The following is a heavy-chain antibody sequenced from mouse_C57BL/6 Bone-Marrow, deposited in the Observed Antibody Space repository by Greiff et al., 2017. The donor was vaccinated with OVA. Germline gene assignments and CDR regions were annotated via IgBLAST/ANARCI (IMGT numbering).Heavy chain of an antibody. D-gene: IGHD1-2*01. J-gene: IGHJ4*01. CDR3: ARGHYYGNAMDY. CDR2: FHPYNDDT. V-gene: IGHV1-47*01. Sequence: QVQLQQSGAELVKPGASVKMSCKASGYTFTTYPIEWMKQNHGKSLEWIGNFHPYNDDTKYNEKFKGKATLTVDKSSSTVYLELSRLTSDDAAVYYCARGHYYGNAMDYWGQGTSVTVSS. CDR1: GYTFTTYP.